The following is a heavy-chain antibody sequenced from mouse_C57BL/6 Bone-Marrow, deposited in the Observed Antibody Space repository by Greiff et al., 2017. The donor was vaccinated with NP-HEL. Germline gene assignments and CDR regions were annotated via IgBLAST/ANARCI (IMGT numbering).Heavy chain of an antibody. V-gene: IGHV1-82*01. J-gene: IGHJ2*01. D-gene: IGHD2-4*01. CDR1: GYAFSSSW. Sequence: VQLQQSGPELVKPGASVKISCKASGYAFSSSWMNWVKQRPGKGLEWIGRIYPGDGDTTYNGKFKGKATLTADKSSSTAYMQLSSLTSEDSAVYFCARSDDYDGNYFDYWGQGTTLTVSS. CDR3: ARSDDYDGNYFDY. CDR2: IYPGDGDT.